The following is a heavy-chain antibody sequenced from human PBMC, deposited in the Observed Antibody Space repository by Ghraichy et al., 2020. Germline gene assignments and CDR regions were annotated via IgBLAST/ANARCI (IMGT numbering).Heavy chain of an antibody. CDR3: MGGIGWLSDY. V-gene: IGHV4-59*01. J-gene: IGHJ4*02. CDR1: GDSLDSYY. CDR2: IYNDGDT. D-gene: IGHD6-19*01. Sequence: SETLSLTCTVSGDSLDSYYWNWIRQSPGKGLEWIGYIYNDGDTRYNPSLRSRVTISVDKSRNQYSLKVTSVTFADTAVYYCMGGIGWLSDYWGQGTLVIVSS.